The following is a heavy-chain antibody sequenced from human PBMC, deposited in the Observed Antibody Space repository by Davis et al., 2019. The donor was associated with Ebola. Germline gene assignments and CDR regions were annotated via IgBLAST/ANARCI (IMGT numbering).Heavy chain of an antibody. CDR3: AKAHRSSSAADGFDI. Sequence: ASVKVSCKASGYTFTGYYMHWVRQAPGQRLEWIGWINPNSGATDYPQNFQGRVSMTRDTSVTTAYMELSRLRFDDTAVYYCAKAHRSSSAADGFDIWGQGTMVTVSS. CDR1: GYTFTGYY. D-gene: IGHD6-6*01. J-gene: IGHJ3*02. CDR2: INPNSGAT. V-gene: IGHV1-2*02.